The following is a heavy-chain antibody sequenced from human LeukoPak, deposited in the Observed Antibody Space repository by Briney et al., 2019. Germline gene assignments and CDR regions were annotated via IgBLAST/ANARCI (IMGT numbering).Heavy chain of an antibody. CDR1: GFSFSSYS. CDR3: ARVSVGARMDDAFDI. V-gene: IGHV3-21*01. J-gene: IGHJ3*02. D-gene: IGHD3-16*01. Sequence: GGSLRLSCAASGFSFSSYSMNWVRQAPGKGLEWVSSISSSSSHIYYADSVKGRFTISRDNAKNSLYLQMNSLRAEDTAVYYCARVSVGARMDDAFDIWGQGTMVSVSS. CDR2: ISSSSSHI.